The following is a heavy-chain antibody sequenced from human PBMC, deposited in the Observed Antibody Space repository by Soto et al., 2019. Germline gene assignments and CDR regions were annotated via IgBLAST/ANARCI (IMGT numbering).Heavy chain of an antibody. CDR1: GFTFVDYA. Sequence: PGGSLRLSCTASGFTFVDYAMSWFRQAPGKGLEWVGFIGSKAYGGTTEYAASVKGRFTISRDNAKNSLYLQMNSLRAEDTAVYYCAREVVVPAAIGDAFDIWGQGTMVTVSS. D-gene: IGHD2-2*02. J-gene: IGHJ3*02. V-gene: IGHV3-49*03. CDR2: IGSKAYGGTT. CDR3: AREVVVPAAIGDAFDI.